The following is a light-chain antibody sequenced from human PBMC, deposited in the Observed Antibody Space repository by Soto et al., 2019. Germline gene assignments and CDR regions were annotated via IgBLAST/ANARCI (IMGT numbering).Light chain of an antibody. CDR3: QQYNSYWT. CDR1: QSISNH. V-gene: IGKV1-5*01. Sequence: DIQMTRSPSSQSASVEDRVIITCRASQSISNHLNWYQQKPGKAPKLLIYDASSLESGVPSRFSGSGSGTEFTLTISSLQPDDFATYYCQQYNSYWTFGQGTKVDIK. J-gene: IGKJ1*01. CDR2: DAS.